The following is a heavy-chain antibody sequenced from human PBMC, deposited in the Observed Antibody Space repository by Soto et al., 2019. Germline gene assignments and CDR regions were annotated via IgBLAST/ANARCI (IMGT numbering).Heavy chain of an antibody. Sequence: QLQLQESGPGLVKPSETLSLTCSVSGGSIRNNIYYWGWIRQPPGKGLEWIATVHYSGSTYYTPSLKXRXTXXAATSNHQFSLRLNSVTAADTAVYYCARQHYYDSSGYYTWNWGQGTLVTVSS. CDR2: VHYSGST. J-gene: IGHJ4*02. D-gene: IGHD3-22*01. CDR1: GGSIRNNIYY. CDR3: ARQHYYDSSGYYTWN. V-gene: IGHV4-39*01.